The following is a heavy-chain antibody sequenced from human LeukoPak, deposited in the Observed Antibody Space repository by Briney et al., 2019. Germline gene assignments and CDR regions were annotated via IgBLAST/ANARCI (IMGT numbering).Heavy chain of an antibody. CDR1: GGSISSSSYY. J-gene: IGHJ3*02. V-gene: IGHV4-39*06. CDR2: SYYSGSA. CDR3: ASTVGATRGDAFDI. D-gene: IGHD1-26*01. Sequence: PSETLSLTCAVSGGSISSSSYYWGWNRQPPGKGLECRGSSYYSGSAYYNPSLQSRVTISLDTPKYQFPLKLSSVTADDTAVYYCASTVGATRGDAFDICSQGTLVTVYS.